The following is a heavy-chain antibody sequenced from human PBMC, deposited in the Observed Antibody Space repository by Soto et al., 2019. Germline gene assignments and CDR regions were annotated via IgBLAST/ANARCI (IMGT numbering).Heavy chain of an antibody. J-gene: IGHJ5*02. V-gene: IGHV1-8*01. CDR3: ARGPSESNYYDSSGYVPWFDP. CDR1: GYTFTSYD. D-gene: IGHD3-22*01. CDR2: MNPNSGNT. Sequence: ASVKVSCKASGYTFTSYDINWVRQATGQGLEWMGWMNPNSGNTGYAQKFQGRVTMTRNTSISTAYMELSSLRSEDTAVYYCARGPSESNYYDSSGYVPWFDPWGQGTLVTVSS.